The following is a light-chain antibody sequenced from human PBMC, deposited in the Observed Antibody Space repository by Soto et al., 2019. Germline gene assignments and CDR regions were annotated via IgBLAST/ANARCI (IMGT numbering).Light chain of an antibody. CDR3: CSYTTSSTLG. CDR2: DVS. J-gene: IGLJ2*01. CDR1: SSDVGAYVY. Sequence: QSALTQPRSVSGSPGQSVTISCTGTSSDVGAYVYVSWYQQHPGKAPKLIIYDVSKRPSGVPDRFSGSKSGNTASLTISGLQAEDEADYYCCSYTTSSTLGFGGGTKLTVL. V-gene: IGLV2-11*01.